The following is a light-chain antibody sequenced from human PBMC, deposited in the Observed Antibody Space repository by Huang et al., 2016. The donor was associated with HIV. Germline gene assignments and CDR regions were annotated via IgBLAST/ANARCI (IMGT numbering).Light chain of an antibody. Sequence: DIVMTQSPDSLAVSLGERATINCKSSQSVLYSSNNKNYLGWYQQKSGQPPKLLIYWAYTREFGVPDRFSGSGSGTDFTLTISSLQAEDVAVYYCQQYYRTPRTFGQGTKVEIK. J-gene: IGKJ1*01. V-gene: IGKV4-1*01. CDR1: QSVLYSSNNKNY. CDR2: WAY. CDR3: QQYYRTPRT.